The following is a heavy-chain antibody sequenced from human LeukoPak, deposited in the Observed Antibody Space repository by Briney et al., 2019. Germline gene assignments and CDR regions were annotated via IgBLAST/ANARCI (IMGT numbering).Heavy chain of an antibody. D-gene: IGHD5-24*01. Sequence: GGSLRLSCAASGFTFSSYGMHWVRQAPGKGLEWVAVIWYDGSNKYYADSVKGRFTISRDNSKNTLYLQMNSLRAEDTAVYYCARDGRWLRPGFADYWGQGTLVTVSS. CDR1: GFTFSSYG. J-gene: IGHJ4*02. V-gene: IGHV3-33*01. CDR2: IWYDGSNK. CDR3: ARDGRWLRPGFADY.